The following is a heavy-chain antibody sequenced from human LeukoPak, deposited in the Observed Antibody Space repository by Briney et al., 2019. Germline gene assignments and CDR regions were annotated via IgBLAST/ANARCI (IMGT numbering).Heavy chain of an antibody. CDR3: AKYKCGDCHDVFDY. CDR1: GFTFSSYG. Sequence: GRSLRLSCAASGFTFSSYGMHWVRQAPGKGLEWVAVISYDGSKIQYTESVKGRFTISRDNSKNTLYLQMNSLRDEDTAVYYCAKYKCGDCHDVFDYWVHRTL. D-gene: IGHD2-21*02. V-gene: IGHV3-30*18. CDR2: ISYDGSKI. J-gene: IGHJ4*01.